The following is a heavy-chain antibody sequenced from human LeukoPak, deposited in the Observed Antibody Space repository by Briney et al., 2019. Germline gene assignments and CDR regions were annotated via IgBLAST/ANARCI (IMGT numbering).Heavy chain of an antibody. CDR3: AREEYYYGSGSHDY. Sequence: GGSLRLSCAASGFTFDDYAMHWVRQAPGKGLEWVSGISWNSGSKGYVDSVKGRFTISRDNAKNSLYLQMNSLRAEDTAVYYCAREEYYYGSGSHDYWGQGTLVTVSS. V-gene: IGHV3-9*01. CDR1: GFTFDDYA. D-gene: IGHD3-10*01. CDR2: ISWNSGSK. J-gene: IGHJ4*02.